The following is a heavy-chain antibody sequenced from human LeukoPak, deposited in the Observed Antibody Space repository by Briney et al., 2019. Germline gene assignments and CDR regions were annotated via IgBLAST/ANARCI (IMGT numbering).Heavy chain of an antibody. CDR2: IYGGGTT. Sequence: GGSLRLSCAASGFTISSNYMNWVRQAPGMGLEWVSVIYGGGTTYYGDSVKGRFTISRDNSKNTLYLEMNSLRAEDTAVYYCARAIPFGGYYDYWGQGILVTVSS. D-gene: IGHD3-22*01. CDR1: GFTISSNY. V-gene: IGHV3-53*01. CDR3: ARAIPFGGYYDY. J-gene: IGHJ4*02.